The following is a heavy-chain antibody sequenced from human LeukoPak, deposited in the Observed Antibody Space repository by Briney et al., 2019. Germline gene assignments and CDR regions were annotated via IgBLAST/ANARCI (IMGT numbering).Heavy chain of an antibody. V-gene: IGHV1-3*01. J-gene: IGHJ4*02. Sequence: GASVKVSCKASGYTFTSYAMHWVRQAPGQRLEWMGWINAGNGNTKYSQKFQGRVTITRDTSASTAYMELSSLRSEDTAVYYCARDLVGMGALDYWGQGTLVTVSS. CDR3: ARDLVGMGALDY. D-gene: IGHD1-26*01. CDR1: GYTFTSYA. CDR2: INAGNGNT.